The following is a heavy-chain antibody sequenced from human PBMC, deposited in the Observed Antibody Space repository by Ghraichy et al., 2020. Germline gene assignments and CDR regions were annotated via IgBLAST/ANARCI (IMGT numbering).Heavy chain of an antibody. CDR3: ARERGSSSSGGVYYFDY. V-gene: IGHV3-48*01. CDR2: ISSSISTI. CDR1: GFTFSSYS. J-gene: IGHJ4*02. D-gene: IGHD6-6*01. Sequence: GGSLRLSCAASGFTFSSYSMNWVRQAPGQGLEWVSYISSSISTIYYADSVKGRFTISRDNAKNSLYLQMNSLRAEDTAVYYCARERGSSSSGGVYYFDYWGQGTLVTVSS.